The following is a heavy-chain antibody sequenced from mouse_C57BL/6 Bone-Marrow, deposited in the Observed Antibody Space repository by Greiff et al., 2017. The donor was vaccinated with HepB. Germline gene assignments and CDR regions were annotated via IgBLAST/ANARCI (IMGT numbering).Heavy chain of an antibody. CDR2: IWWDDDK. Sequence: VKLQESGPGILQPSQTLSLTCSFSGFSLSTFGMGVGWIRQPSGTGLEWLAHIWWDDDKYYNPALKSRLTISKDTSKNQVFLKIANVDTADTATYYCARMRRSLLLLRGYFDVWGTGTTVTVSS. CDR1: GFSLSTFGMG. J-gene: IGHJ1*03. CDR3: ARMRRSLLLLRGYFDV. V-gene: IGHV8-8*01. D-gene: IGHD1-1*01.